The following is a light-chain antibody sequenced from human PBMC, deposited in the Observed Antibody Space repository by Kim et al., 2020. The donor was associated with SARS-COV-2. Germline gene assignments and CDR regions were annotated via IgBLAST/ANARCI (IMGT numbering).Light chain of an antibody. CDR3: QQKNNWPWT. J-gene: IGKJ1*01. CDR2: DAS. CDR1: QTVSSS. Sequence: VSPGERATLSCRASQTVSSSLDWYQQKPGQGPRLLIYDASIRATGIPARFSGSGSGTEFTLTISSLQSEDFAVYYCQQKNNWPWTFGQGTKVDIK. V-gene: IGKV3-15*01.